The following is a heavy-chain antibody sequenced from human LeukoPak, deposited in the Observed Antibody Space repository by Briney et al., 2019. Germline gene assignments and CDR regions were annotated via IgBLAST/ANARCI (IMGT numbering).Heavy chain of an antibody. Sequence: SETLSLTCSVFGAFISDYHWSWIRQPAGKGLEWIGRVYASGSAIYNPSLKSRVTMSVDTSRNQFSLKLSSVIAADTAVYYCASGYYYYYMDVWGKGTTVTVSS. CDR1: GAFISDYH. CDR2: VYASGSA. J-gene: IGHJ6*03. CDR3: ASGYYYYYMDV. V-gene: IGHV4-4*07.